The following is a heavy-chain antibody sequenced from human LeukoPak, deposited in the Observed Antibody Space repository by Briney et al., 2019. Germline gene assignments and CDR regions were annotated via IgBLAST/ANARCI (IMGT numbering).Heavy chain of an antibody. D-gene: IGHD6-13*01. J-gene: IGHJ4*02. CDR2: IWYDGTKK. Sequence: QPGRSLRLSCAASGFTFSTYGMNWVCQAPGKGLEWVAVIWYDGTKKYYADSVKGRFTISRDNSKNTLYLQMNSLRAEDTAVYYCARGTPAYSSSWYRVDYWGQGTPVTVSS. CDR1: GFTFSTYG. V-gene: IGHV3-33*01. CDR3: ARGTPAYSSSWYRVDY.